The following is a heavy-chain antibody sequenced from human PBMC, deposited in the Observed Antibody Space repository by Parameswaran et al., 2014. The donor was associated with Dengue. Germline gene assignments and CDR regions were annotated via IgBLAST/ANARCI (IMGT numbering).Heavy chain of an antibody. V-gene: IGHV4-59*01. D-gene: IGHD2-2*01. J-gene: IGHJ6*02. CDR2: IYKSGGT. Sequence: WIRQPPGKGLEWIGYIYKSGGTNYNPFLKSRVTISVDTSKNQFSMKLSSVTEADTAVYYCARDRGYCSRTRCNGERGNYPVMDVWGQGTTVTVSS. CDR3: ARDRGYCSRTRCNGERGNYPVMDV.